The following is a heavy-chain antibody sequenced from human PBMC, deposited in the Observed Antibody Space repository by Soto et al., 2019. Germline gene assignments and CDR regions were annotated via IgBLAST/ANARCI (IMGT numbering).Heavy chain of an antibody. CDR1: GYIFTSYW. J-gene: IGHJ6*02. CDR2: IYPGDSDT. V-gene: IGHV5-51*01. Sequence: PGESLKISCKGSGYIFTSYWIGWVRQMPGKGLEWMGIIYPGDSDTRHSPSFQGQVTISADKSISTAYLQWSSLKASDTAMYYCERSSVNRSLPHYSMDVWGPVNTVTVSS. CDR3: ERSSVNRSLPHYSMDV. D-gene: IGHD3-10*01.